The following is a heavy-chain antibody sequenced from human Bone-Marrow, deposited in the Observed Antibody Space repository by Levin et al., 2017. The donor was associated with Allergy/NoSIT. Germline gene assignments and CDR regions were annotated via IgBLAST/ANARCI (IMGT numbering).Heavy chain of an antibody. CDR3: ARVGRYNGNYTPF. Sequence: LRLSCTVSGGSISSGGYYWSWIRQHPGKGLEWIGYIYYSGSTYYNPSLKSRVTISVDTSKNQFSLKLSSVTAADTAVYYCARVGRYNGNYTPFWGQGTLVTVSS. D-gene: IGHD1-7*01. V-gene: IGHV4-31*03. CDR2: IYYSGST. J-gene: IGHJ4*02. CDR1: GGSISSGGYY.